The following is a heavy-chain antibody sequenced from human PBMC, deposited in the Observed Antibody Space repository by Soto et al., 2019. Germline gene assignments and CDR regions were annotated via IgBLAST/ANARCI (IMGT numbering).Heavy chain of an antibody. CDR1: GGSISSYY. J-gene: IGHJ6*02. D-gene: IGHD5-18*01. CDR3: ARDRGYSYGNHYYYYGMDV. CDR2: IYYSGST. Sequence: QVQLQESGPGLVKPSETLSLTCTVSGGSISSYYWSWIRQPPGKGLEWIGYIYYSGSTNYNPSLKSRVTISGDTSKNQFSLKLSSVTAADKAVYYCARDRGYSYGNHYYYYGMDVWGQGTTVTVSS. V-gene: IGHV4-59*08.